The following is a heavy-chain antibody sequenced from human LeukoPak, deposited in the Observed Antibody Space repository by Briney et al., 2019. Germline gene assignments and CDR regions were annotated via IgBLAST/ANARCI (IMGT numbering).Heavy chain of an antibody. CDR1: GYSFTSYW. Sequence: GESLKISCKGSGYSFTSYWIGWVRQMPGKGLEWMGIIYPGDSDTRYSPSFQGQVTISADNSISTAYVQWSNLKASDTAMYYCARLKSCGTCLCYSDCWGQGTLVTVSS. J-gene: IGHJ4*02. V-gene: IGHV5-51*01. CDR2: IYPGDSDT. D-gene: IGHD3-16*01. CDR3: ARLKSCGTCLCYSDC.